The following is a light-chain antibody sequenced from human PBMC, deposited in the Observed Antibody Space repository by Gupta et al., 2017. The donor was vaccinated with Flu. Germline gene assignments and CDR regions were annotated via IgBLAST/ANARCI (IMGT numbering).Light chain of an antibody. J-gene: IGLJ3*02. CDR1: SSNIGNNY. CDR2: END. Sequence: SSSNIGNNYVSWYQQFQGTAPKLLIYENDRRPSGFPDRFSGSKSGTSATLDITGLQTGDEADYYCGTWDSSLSTVVFGGGTKLTVL. V-gene: IGLV1-51*02. CDR3: GTWDSSLSTVV.